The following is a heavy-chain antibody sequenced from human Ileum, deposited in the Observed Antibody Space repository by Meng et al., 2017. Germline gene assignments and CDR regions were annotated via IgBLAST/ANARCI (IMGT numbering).Heavy chain of an antibody. CDR2: ISAYNDNT. J-gene: IGHJ3*02. D-gene: IGHD4-17*01. CDR1: GYTFNTYG. CDR3: ARTTTVTTGRGAFDI. V-gene: IGHV1-18*01. Sequence: ASVKVSCKTSGYTFNTYGITWVRQAPGQGLEWMGWISAYNDNTNYAQKFQGRVTMTTDTSTNTAYMELRSLRSDDTALYYCARTTTVTTGRGAFDIWGQGTAVTGSS.